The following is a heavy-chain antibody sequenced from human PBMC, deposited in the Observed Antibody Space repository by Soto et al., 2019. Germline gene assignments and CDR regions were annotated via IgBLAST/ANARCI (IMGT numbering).Heavy chain of an antibody. CDR3: VKMDYYDRSGYYYYYYGMDV. CDR2: ISSNGGST. Sequence: PGGSLRLSCSASGFTFSSYAMHWVRQAPGKGLEYVSAISSNGGSTYYADSVKGRFTISRDNSKNTLYLQMSSLRAEDTAVYYCVKMDYYDRSGYYYYYYGMDVWGQGTTVTVSS. D-gene: IGHD3-22*01. CDR1: GFTFSSYA. J-gene: IGHJ6*02. V-gene: IGHV3-64D*06.